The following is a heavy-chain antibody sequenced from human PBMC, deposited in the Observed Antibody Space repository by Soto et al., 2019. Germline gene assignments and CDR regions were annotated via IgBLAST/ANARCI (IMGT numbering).Heavy chain of an antibody. V-gene: IGHV1-69*13. Sequence: SVKVSCKASGGTFSSYAISWVRQAPGQGLERMGGIIPIFGTANYAQKFQGRVTITADESTSTAYMELSSLRSEDTAVYYCARAGIVVVPAAILQYNWFDPWGQGTLVTVSS. J-gene: IGHJ5*02. CDR2: IIPIFGTA. CDR3: ARAGIVVVPAAILQYNWFDP. D-gene: IGHD2-2*01. CDR1: GGTFSSYA.